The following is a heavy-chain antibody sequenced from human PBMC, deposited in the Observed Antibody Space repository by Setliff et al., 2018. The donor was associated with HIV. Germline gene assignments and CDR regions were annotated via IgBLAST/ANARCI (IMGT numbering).Heavy chain of an antibody. CDR2: INPSGGST. Sequence: GASVKVSCKASGYTFTSYYMHWVRQAPGQGLEWMGIINPSGGSTSYAQKFQGRVTITADVSTSTAYMELSSLRSDDTAVYYCARDHETHRYFDWLRGDYYYGMDVWGQGTTVTVSS. D-gene: IGHD3-9*01. CDR3: ARDHETHRYFDWLRGDYYYGMDV. V-gene: IGHV1-46*01. CDR1: GYTFTSYY. J-gene: IGHJ6*02.